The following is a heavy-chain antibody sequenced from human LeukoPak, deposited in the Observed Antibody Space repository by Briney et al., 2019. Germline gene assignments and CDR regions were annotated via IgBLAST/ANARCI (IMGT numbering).Heavy chain of an antibody. D-gene: IGHD2-2*01. Sequence: PSETLSLTCTVYGGSFSGYYWSWIRQPPGKGLEWIREINHSGSTNYNPSLKSRVTISVDTSKNQFSLKLSSVTAADTAVYYCAVFPGYCSSTSCYGENWFDPWGQGTLVTVSS. CDR3: AVFPGYCSSTSCYGENWFDP. CDR1: GGSFSGYY. CDR2: INHSGST. J-gene: IGHJ5*02. V-gene: IGHV4-34*01.